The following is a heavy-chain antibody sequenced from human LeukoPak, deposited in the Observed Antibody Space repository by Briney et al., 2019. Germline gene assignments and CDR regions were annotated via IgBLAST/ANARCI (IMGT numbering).Heavy chain of an antibody. Sequence: SETLSLTCTVSGGSISSGSYYWSWIRQPAGKGLEWIGRIYTSGSTNYNPSLKSRVTISVDTSKNQFSLKLSSVTAADTAVYYCARDPEYYYGTDVWGQGTTVTVSS. CDR3: ARDPEYYYGTDV. J-gene: IGHJ6*02. V-gene: IGHV4-61*02. CDR1: GGSISSGSYY. CDR2: IYTSGST.